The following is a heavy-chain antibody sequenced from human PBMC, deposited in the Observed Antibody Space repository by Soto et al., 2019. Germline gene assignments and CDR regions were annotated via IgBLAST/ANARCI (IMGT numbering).Heavy chain of an antibody. V-gene: IGHV3-48*03. D-gene: IGHD3-3*01. CDR3: ARVGSYDFGNGSFHYYGMDV. J-gene: IGHJ6*02. CDR1: GFTIGSYS. CDR2: ISSSGSTI. Sequence: LRVSSGVSGFTIGSYSVHWVRQATGNVLEWVSYISSSGSTIYYAESVKGRFNISRDNAKNSLYVQMNSLRAEDTAVYYCARVGSYDFGNGSFHYYGMDVSGQVT.